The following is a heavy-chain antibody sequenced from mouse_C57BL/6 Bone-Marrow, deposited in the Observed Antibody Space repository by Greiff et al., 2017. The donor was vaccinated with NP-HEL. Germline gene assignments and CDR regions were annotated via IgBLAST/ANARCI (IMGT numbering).Heavy chain of an antibody. CDR1: GFSLTSYG. D-gene: IGHD6-1*01. CDR3: ARHRVSSLYAMDY. Sequence: QVQLKQSGPGLVAPSQSLSITCTVSGFSLTSYGVHWVRQPPGKGLEWLVVIWSDGSTTYNSALNSRLSISKDNSKSQVFLKMNSLQTDDTAMYYCARHRVSSLYAMDYWGQGTSVTVSS. CDR2: IWSDGST. J-gene: IGHJ4*01. V-gene: IGHV2-6-1*01.